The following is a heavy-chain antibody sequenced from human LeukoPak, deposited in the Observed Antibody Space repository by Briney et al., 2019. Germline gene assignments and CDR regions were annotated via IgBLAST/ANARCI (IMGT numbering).Heavy chain of an antibody. CDR3: ARPWRQVAPFDP. J-gene: IGHJ5*02. CDR1: CGSISRISYY. V-gene: IGHV4-39*01. Sequence: SETLSLTCTVSCGSISRISYYWGWIRQPPGKGLEGIGSIYYSWSTYYNPSLKSRVTISVDTSKNQFSLTLSSATAAHPALYYCARPWRQVAPFDPWGQGTLVTVSS. D-gene: IGHD5-12*01. CDR2: IYYSWST.